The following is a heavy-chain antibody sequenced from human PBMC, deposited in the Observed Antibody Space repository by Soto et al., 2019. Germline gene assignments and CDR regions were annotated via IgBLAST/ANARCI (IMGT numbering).Heavy chain of an antibody. D-gene: IGHD3-10*01. V-gene: IGHV4-59*08. CDR1: GGSISSYY. J-gene: IGHJ4*02. Sequence: SETLSLTCTVSGGSISSYYWSWIRQPPGKGLEWIGYIYYSGSTNYNPSLKSRVTISVDTSKNQFSLKLSSVTAADTAVYYCARHDADTGDFDSWGQGTLVTVSS. CDR3: ARHDADTGDFDS. CDR2: IYYSGST.